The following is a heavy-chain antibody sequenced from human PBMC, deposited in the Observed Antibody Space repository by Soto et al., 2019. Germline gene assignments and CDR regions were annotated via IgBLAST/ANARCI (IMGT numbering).Heavy chain of an antibody. J-gene: IGHJ3*02. CDR3: AREVCSSTSCFLHNAFEI. Sequence: GALRLSCAPSGFTFSNYSLYWVRQAPGKGLEWVSSISSSSSYIYYADSVKGRFTISRDNAKNSLYLQMNSLRAEDTAVYYCAREVCSSTSCFLHNAFEIWGQGTRVSVSS. V-gene: IGHV3-21*01. CDR1: GFTFSNYS. CDR2: ISSSSSYI. D-gene: IGHD2-2*01.